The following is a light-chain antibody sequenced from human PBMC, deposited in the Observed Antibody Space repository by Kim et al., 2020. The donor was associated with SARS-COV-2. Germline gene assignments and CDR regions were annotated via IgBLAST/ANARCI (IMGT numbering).Light chain of an antibody. CDR2: QDN. J-gene: IGLJ2*01. Sequence: KYTGWYQQKPGQSPLLVIYQDNKRPSGIPERFSGSNSGNTATLTITGTQAIDEADYYCQAWDSDAAHVVFGGGTQLTVL. CDR1: KY. V-gene: IGLV3-1*01. CDR3: QAWDSDAAHVV.